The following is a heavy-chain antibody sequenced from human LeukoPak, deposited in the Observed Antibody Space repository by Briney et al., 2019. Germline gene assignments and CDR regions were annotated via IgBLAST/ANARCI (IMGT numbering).Heavy chain of an antibody. CDR1: GFTFSSYW. CDR3: VRDLIGSGYAFDY. CDR2: IDNDGTGR. V-gene: IGHV3-74*01. J-gene: IGHJ4*02. Sequence: GGSLRLSCAASGFTFSSYWIHWVRQAPGKGLVWVARIDNDGTGRGYAGSVKGRFVISRDNAQNTLYLQINSLRAEDTAVYYCVRDLIGSGYAFDYWGQGALVTVSS. D-gene: IGHD5-12*01.